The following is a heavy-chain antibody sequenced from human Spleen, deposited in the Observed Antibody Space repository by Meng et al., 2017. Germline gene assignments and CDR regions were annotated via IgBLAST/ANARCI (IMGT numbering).Heavy chain of an antibody. V-gene: IGHV1-69*06. J-gene: IGHJ5*02. Sequence: SVKVSCKASGYTFTSYDINWVRQAPGQGLEWMGGIIPIFGTANYAQKFQGRVTITADKSTSTAYMELSSLRSEDTAVYYCARAHYYDSSTIPWFDPWGQGTLVTVSS. CDR3: ARAHYYDSSTIPWFDP. CDR2: IIPIFGTA. D-gene: IGHD3-22*01. CDR1: GYTFTSYD.